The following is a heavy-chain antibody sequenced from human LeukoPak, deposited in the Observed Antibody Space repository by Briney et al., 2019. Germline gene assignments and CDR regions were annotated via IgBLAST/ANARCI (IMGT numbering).Heavy chain of an antibody. J-gene: IGHJ6*03. D-gene: IGHD2-15*01. CDR1: GFTFSSYW. Sequence: PGGSLRLSCAASGFTFSSYWMSWVRQAPGKGLEWVSYISSSGSTKYYADSVKGRFTISRDNAKNSLFLQMNSLRAEDTAVYYCARVLRYCSGGNCYSGGLGYMDVWGKGTTVTISS. CDR3: ARVLRYCSGGNCYSGGLGYMDV. CDR2: ISSSGSTK. V-gene: IGHV3-48*04.